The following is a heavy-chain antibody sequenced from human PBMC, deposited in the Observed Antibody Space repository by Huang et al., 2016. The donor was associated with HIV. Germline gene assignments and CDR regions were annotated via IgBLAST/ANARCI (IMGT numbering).Heavy chain of an antibody. Sequence: EVQLLESGGGLIQPGGSLRLSCAASGFTFSNYAMSWVRQAPGKGLEWVSSISGAGGTTNYADSVKGRFPISRDNSKNTLYLQMNNLRAEDTAVYYCAKDFYYDGSGYYYSYYMDVWGKGTTVTVS. D-gene: IGHD3-22*01. CDR1: GFTFSNYA. J-gene: IGHJ6*03. V-gene: IGHV3-23*01. CDR3: AKDFYYDGSGYYYSYYMDV. CDR2: ISGAGGTT.